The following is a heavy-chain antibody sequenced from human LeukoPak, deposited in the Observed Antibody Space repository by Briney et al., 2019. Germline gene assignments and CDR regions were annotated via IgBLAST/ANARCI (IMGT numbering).Heavy chain of an antibody. V-gene: IGHV4-34*01. CDR2: INHSGST. CDR1: GGSFSGYY. Sequence: SETLSLTCAVYGGSFSGYYWSWIRQPPGKGLEWIGEINHSGSTNYNPSLKSRVTISVDTSKNQFSLKLSSVTAADTAGYYWARGRGWFGESTFDPWGQGTLVNGFS. J-gene: IGHJ5*02. CDR3: ARGRGWFGESTFDP. D-gene: IGHD3-10*01.